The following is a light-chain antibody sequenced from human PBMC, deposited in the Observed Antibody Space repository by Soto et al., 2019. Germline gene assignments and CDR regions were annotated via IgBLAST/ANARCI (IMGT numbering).Light chain of an antibody. CDR2: KAS. Sequence: DIQMTQSPSSLSAFVGDRVTITCRASQTISSWLAWYQQKPGNAPKLLIYKASTLKRGVPSRFSGSGSGTEFTLTISSLQPDDFATYYCQHYNSYSEAFGQGTKVDIK. CDR1: QTISSW. CDR3: QHYNSYSEA. J-gene: IGKJ1*01. V-gene: IGKV1-5*03.